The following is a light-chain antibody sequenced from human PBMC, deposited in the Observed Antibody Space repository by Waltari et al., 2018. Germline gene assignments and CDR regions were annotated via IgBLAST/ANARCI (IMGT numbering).Light chain of an antibody. V-gene: IGLV2-14*01. CDR3: SSYTRVSASVV. CDR2: DAS. J-gene: IGLJ2*01. CDR1: SSDIGGYNY. Sequence: QSALTQPASVSGSPGQSITISCTATSSDIGGYNYASWYQQHPGRAPKPILYDASKWPSGVSVRFSGSKSGNTASLTISGLQAEDEADYYCSSYTRVSASVVFGGGTKLTVL.